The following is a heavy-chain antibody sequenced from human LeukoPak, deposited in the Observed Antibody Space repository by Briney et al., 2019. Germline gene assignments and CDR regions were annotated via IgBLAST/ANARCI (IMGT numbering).Heavy chain of an antibody. CDR2: IFHSGSV. CDR3: ARVVASTSIDS. V-gene: IGHV4-38-2*02. Sequence: SETLSLTCIVSGYSIISDCFWGWVRQPPGKGPEWIGSIFHSGSVFYNPSLRSRVTLSIEPSKNRFSLELTSVTAADTAIYYCARVVASTSIDSWGQGTLVTVSS. CDR1: GYSIISDCF. D-gene: IGHD2-15*01. J-gene: IGHJ4*02.